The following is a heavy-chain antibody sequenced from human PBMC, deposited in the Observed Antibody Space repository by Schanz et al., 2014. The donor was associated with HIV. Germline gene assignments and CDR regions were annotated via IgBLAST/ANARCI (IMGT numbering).Heavy chain of an antibody. CDR3: AMGPDYYDSSAYYRVGLWYFDL. CDR2: INPNSGGT. J-gene: IGHJ2*01. Sequence: QVQLVQSGAEVKKPGASVKVSCKASGYIFTNSYMHWVRQAPGQGLEWMGWINPNSGGTNYAQKFQGRVTMTRDTSISTAYMELRRLRYDDTAVYYCAMGPDYYDSSAYYRVGLWYFDLWGRGTLVTVSS. CDR1: GYIFTNSY. D-gene: IGHD3-22*01. V-gene: IGHV1-2*02.